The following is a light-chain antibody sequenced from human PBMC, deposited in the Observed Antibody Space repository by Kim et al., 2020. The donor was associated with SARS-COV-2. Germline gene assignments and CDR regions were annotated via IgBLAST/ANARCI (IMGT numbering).Light chain of an antibody. J-gene: IGLJ2*01. Sequence: QSALTQPASVSGSPGQSITISCTGTSSDVGGYNHVSWYQQHPDKVPKLMIYDVSNRPSGVSNRFSGSKSGNTASLTISGLQAEDEADYYCSSYTSSNTVLFGGGTQLTVL. CDR2: DVS. CDR1: SSDVGGYNH. CDR3: SSYTSSNTVL. V-gene: IGLV2-14*03.